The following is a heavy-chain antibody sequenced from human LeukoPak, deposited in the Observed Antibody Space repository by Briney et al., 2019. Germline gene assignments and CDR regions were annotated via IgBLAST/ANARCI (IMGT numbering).Heavy chain of an antibody. CDR1: GFTFSSCA. Sequence: PGGSLRLSCAASGFTFSSCAMSWVRQAPGKGLEWVSAISGSGGSTYYADSVKGRFTISRDNSKNTLYLQMNSLRAEDTAVYYCAKGQKYSSGWYSFDYWGQGTLVTVSS. V-gene: IGHV3-23*01. CDR2: ISGSGGST. CDR3: AKGQKYSSGWYSFDY. J-gene: IGHJ4*02. D-gene: IGHD6-19*01.